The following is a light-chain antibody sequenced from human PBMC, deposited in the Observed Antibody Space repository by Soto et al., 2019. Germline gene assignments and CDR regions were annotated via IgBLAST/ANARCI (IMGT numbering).Light chain of an antibody. Sequence: EIVLTQSAGALSLSPGERATLSCRASQSVSSSYLAWYQQKPGQAPSLLIFGASNRAPDIPDRFSGSGSGTDFTLTISRLEPEDFAVYYCQLYRTFGQGTKVDIK. CDR3: QLYRT. J-gene: IGKJ1*01. CDR1: QSVSSSY. V-gene: IGKV3-20*01. CDR2: GAS.